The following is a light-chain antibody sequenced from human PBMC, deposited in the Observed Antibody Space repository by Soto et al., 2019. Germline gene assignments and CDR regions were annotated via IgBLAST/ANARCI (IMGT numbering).Light chain of an antibody. V-gene: IGLV2-14*01. CDR1: SSDVGGYNY. CDR2: EVS. Sequence: QSALTQPASVSGSPGQSITISCTGTSSDVGGYNYVSWYQQHPGKAPKLMIYEVSNRPSGVSNRFSGSKSGNTASLTISGLQAEDEADYYCSSYTSSSTLEVVFGGATKFTVL. J-gene: IGLJ2*01. CDR3: SSYTSSSTLEVV.